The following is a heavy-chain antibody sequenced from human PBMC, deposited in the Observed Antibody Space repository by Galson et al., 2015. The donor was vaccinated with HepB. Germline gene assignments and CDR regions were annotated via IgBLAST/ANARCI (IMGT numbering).Heavy chain of an antibody. V-gene: IGHV1-18*01. J-gene: IGHJ3*02. CDR3: ARETGSGSYYRESDAFDI. CDR1: GYTFTSYG. Sequence: SVKVSCKASGYTFTSYGISWVRQAPGQGLEWMGWISAYNGNTNYAQKLQGRVTMTTDTSTSTAYMELRSLRSDDTAVYYCARETGSGSYYRESDAFDIWGQGTMVTVSS. D-gene: IGHD1-26*01. CDR2: ISAYNGNT.